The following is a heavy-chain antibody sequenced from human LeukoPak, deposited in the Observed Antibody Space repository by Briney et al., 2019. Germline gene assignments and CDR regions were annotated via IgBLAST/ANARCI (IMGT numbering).Heavy chain of an antibody. D-gene: IGHD1-20*01. CDR2: IYTSGST. V-gene: IGHV4-4*09. CDR1: GGSISSYY. Sequence: SETLSLTCTVSGGSISSYYWSWIRQPPGKGLEWIGYIYTSGSTNYNPSLKSRVTISVDTSKNQFSLRLSSVTAADTAVYYCARHNLNWFDPWGQGTLVTVSS. CDR3: ARHNLNWFDP. J-gene: IGHJ5*02.